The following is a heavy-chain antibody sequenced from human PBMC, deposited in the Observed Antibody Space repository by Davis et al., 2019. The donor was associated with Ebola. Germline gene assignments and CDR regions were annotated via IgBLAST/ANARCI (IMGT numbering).Heavy chain of an antibody. CDR3: ARGMITFGGVIAPFDP. D-gene: IGHD3-16*02. CDR1: GGSISRYY. Sequence: SETLSLTCTVSGGSISRYYWSWIRQPPGKGLEWIGYINYSGNTNYNPSLKSRVTISVDTSRNQFSLKLSSVTAADTAVYYCARGMITFGGVIAPFDPWGQGALVTVSS. V-gene: IGHV4-59*01. J-gene: IGHJ5*02. CDR2: INYSGNT.